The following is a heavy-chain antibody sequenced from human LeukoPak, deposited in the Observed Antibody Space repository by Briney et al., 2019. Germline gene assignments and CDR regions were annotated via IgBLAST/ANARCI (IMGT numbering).Heavy chain of an antibody. CDR1: GFTFRSYW. Sequence: TGGSLRLSCAASGFTFRSYWMAWVRQAPGKGLEWVANIKEDESAKHQADSVKGRFTISRDNDQNSVYLQMSSLRGEDTAVYYCARDVGGSLDYWGQGTLVTVSS. J-gene: IGHJ4*02. CDR2: IKEDESAK. V-gene: IGHV3-7*01. D-gene: IGHD1-26*01. CDR3: ARDVGGSLDY.